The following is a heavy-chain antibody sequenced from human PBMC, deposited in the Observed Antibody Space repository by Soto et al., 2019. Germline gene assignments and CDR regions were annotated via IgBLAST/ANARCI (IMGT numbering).Heavy chain of an antibody. V-gene: IGHV3-30*18. CDR1: GFTFSSYG. D-gene: IGHD3-22*01. CDR2: ISYDGSNK. J-gene: IGHJ4*02. Sequence: PGGSLRLSCAASGFTFSSYGMHWVRQAPGKGLEWVAVISYDGSNKYYADSVKGRFTISRDNSKNTLYLQMNSLRAEDTAVYYCAKAGSDYYDSSGYEYWGQGTLVTVSS. CDR3: AKAGSDYYDSSGYEY.